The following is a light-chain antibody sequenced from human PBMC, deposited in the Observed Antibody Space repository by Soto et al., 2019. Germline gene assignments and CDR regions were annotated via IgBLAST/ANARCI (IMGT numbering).Light chain of an antibody. Sequence: EIVMTQSPATLSVSPGERATLSCRASQSVNSNYLAWYQQKPGQAPRLLILGASERVTGIPARFSGSGSGTEFTLSISGLQSDDFAVYYCQQYNTWPWTFGQGTKVDIK. V-gene: IGKV3-15*01. CDR2: GAS. J-gene: IGKJ1*01. CDR3: QQYNTWPWT. CDR1: QSVNSN.